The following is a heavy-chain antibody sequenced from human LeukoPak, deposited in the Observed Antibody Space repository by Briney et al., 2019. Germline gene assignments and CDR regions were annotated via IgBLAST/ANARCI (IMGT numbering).Heavy chain of an antibody. D-gene: IGHD4-11*01. CDR2: IWYDGSNK. Sequence: QTGGSLRLSCAASGFTFSSYGMHWVRQAPGKGLEWVAVIWYDGSNKYYTDSVKGRFTTSRDNSKNTLYLQMNSLRAEDTAVYYCARDRGQFSNYFDFWGQGTLVTVSS. CDR3: ARDRGQFSNYFDF. CDR1: GFTFSSYG. V-gene: IGHV3-33*01. J-gene: IGHJ4*02.